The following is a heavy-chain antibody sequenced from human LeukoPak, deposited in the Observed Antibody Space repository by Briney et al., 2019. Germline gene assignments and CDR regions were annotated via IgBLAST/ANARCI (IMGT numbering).Heavy chain of an antibody. J-gene: IGHJ5*02. D-gene: IGHD3-10*01. CDR3: ARDLFPTNFAGFGELYPA. Sequence: ASVKVSCKASGGTFRSYAISWVRQAPGQGLEWMGGIIPIFGTANYAQKFQGRVTITADESTNTAYMELSSLRSEDTAVYYCARDLFPTNFAGFGELYPAWGQGTLVTVSS. V-gene: IGHV1-69*13. CDR1: GGTFRSYA. CDR2: IIPIFGTA.